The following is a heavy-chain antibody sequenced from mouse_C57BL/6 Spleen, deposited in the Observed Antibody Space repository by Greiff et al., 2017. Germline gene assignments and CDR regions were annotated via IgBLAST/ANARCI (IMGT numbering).Heavy chain of an antibody. CDR1: GYSITSGYY. V-gene: IGHV3-6*01. CDR3: ARGTGKEFDY. D-gene: IGHD4-1*01. J-gene: IGHJ2*01. Sequence: EVKLQESGPGLVKPSQSLSLTCSVTGYSITSGYYWNWIRQFPGNKLEWMGYISYDGSNNYNPSLKNRISITRDTSKNQFFLKLNSVTTEDTATYYCARGTGKEFDYWGQGTTLTVSS. CDR2: ISYDGSN.